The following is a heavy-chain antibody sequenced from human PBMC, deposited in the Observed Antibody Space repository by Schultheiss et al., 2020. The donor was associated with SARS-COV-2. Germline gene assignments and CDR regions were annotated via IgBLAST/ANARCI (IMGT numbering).Heavy chain of an antibody. CDR1: GFTFSDYY. V-gene: IGHV3-66*02. CDR2: IYSGGST. J-gene: IGHJ6*03. D-gene: IGHD4-17*01. CDR3: AKTSTVTRENYYYYYMDV. Sequence: GGSLRLSCAASGFTFSDYYMSWIRQAPGKGLEWVSVIYSGGSTYYADSVKGRFTISRDNSKNTLYLQMNSLRAEDTAVYYCAKTSTVTRENYYYYYMDVWGKGTTVTVSS.